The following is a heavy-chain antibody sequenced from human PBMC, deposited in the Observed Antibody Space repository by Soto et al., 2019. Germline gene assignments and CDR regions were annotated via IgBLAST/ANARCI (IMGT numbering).Heavy chain of an antibody. CDR3: ARELSDIREVHSYYYGMDV. D-gene: IGHD3-10*01. Sequence: ASVKVSCKASGGTFSSYAISWVRQAPGQGLEWMGGIIPIFGTANYAQKFQGRVTITADESTSTAYMELSSLRSEDTAVYYCARELSDIREVHSYYYGMDVWGQGTTVTVSS. CDR1: GGTFSSYA. J-gene: IGHJ6*02. V-gene: IGHV1-69*13. CDR2: IIPIFGTA.